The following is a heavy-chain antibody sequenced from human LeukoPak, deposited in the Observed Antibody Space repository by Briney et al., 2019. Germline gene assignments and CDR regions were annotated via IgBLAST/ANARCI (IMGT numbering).Heavy chain of an antibody. Sequence: SETLSLTCGVSGYSISSGFYWGWIRQPPGKGLEWIGSIHHSGSTYYNPSLKSRVTTSVDTSKNQFSLKLSSVTAADTAVYYCASARFTIFGVVLDAFDIWGQGTMVTVSS. D-gene: IGHD3-3*01. J-gene: IGHJ3*02. CDR1: GYSISSGFY. CDR3: ASARFTIFGVVLDAFDI. V-gene: IGHV4-38-2*01. CDR2: IHHSGST.